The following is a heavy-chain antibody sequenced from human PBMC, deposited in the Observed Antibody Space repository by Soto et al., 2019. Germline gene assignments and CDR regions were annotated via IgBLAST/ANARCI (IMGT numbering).Heavy chain of an antibody. J-gene: IGHJ4*02. Sequence: PSATRSLTCPVSGGSVSSGSYYWSWIRQPPGKGLEWIGYIYYSGSTNYNPSLKSRVTISVDTSKNQFSLKLSSVTAADTAVYYCATWIQTQFDYWGQGTVVTVSS. V-gene: IGHV4-61*01. CDR3: ATWIQTQFDY. CDR1: GGSVSSGSYY. CDR2: IYYSGST. D-gene: IGHD5-18*01.